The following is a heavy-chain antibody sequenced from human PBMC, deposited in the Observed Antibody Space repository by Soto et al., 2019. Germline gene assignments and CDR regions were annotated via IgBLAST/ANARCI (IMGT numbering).Heavy chain of an antibody. V-gene: IGHV3-23*01. CDR1: GFTFSSHA. CDR2: MSGNGGSA. D-gene: IGHD3-3*01. CDR3: AKGPIFGVENIYDY. Sequence: EVQLLESGGGLLQPGGSLRLSCAASGFTFSSHAMSWVRQAPGKGLEWVSGMSGNGGSAYYADSGKGRFTISRDNSKKTLYLQMNSLRAEDTAVYYCAKGPIFGVENIYDYWVPGTLVTVSS. J-gene: IGHJ4*02.